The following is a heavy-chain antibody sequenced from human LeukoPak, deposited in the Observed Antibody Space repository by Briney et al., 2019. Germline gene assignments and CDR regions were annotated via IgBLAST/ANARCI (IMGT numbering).Heavy chain of an antibody. J-gene: IGHJ1*01. CDR2: IIPILGIA. CDR3: ARNVGATTGEYFQH. Sequence: SVKVSCKASGGTFSSYTISWVRQAPGQGLEWMGRIIPILGIANYAQKLQGRVTITADKSTSTAYMKLSSLRSEDTAVYYCARNVGATTGEYFQHWGQGTLVTVSS. CDR1: GGTFSSYT. D-gene: IGHD1-26*01. V-gene: IGHV1-69*02.